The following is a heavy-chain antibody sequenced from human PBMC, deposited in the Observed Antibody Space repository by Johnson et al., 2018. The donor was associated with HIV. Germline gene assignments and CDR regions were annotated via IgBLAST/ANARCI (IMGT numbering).Heavy chain of an antibody. V-gene: IGHV3-30*04. D-gene: IGHD1-1*01. CDR3: ARAWKSAFDI. CDR2: ISYDGSNK. Sequence: QVQLVESGGGVVQPGRSLRLSCAASGFTFSSYAMHWVRQAPGKGLEWVAVISYDGSNKNYGDSVKGRFTISRDNSKNTLYLQMNSLRAEDTAVYYCARAWKSAFDIWGQGTMVTVSS. J-gene: IGHJ3*02. CDR1: GFTFSSYA.